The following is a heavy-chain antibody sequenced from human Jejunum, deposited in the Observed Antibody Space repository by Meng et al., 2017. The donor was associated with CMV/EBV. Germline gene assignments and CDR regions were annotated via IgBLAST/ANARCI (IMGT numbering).Heavy chain of an antibody. CDR3: ARAPWNYDVYYFDY. D-gene: IGHD1-7*01. CDR2: IHHNGGA. CDR1: GSSIRSGHD. J-gene: IGHJ4*02. V-gene: IGHV4-38-2*02. Sequence: SGSSIRSGHDWGWIRQPPGKGLEWIEIIHHNGGAYYNVSLKSRVTVSLDTAKNQFSLTLTSVTAADTAVYYCARAPWNYDVYYFDYWGQGSLVTVSS.